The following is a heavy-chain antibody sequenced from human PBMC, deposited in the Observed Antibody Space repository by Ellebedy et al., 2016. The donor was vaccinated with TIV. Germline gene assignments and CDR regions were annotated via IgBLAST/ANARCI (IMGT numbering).Heavy chain of an antibody. J-gene: IGHJ6*02. CDR2: VNWNGADI. D-gene: IGHD1-26*01. Sequence: SLKISCAASGFIFESYAMHWVRQAPGKDLEWVSGVNWNGADIGYAASVKGRFTISRDNAKNSLYLEMNNLRGEDTALYYCAKDQGYSAGWSLGYCYYGMDVWGQGTTVTVSS. CDR1: GFIFESYA. CDR3: AKDQGYSAGWSLGYCYYGMDV. V-gene: IGHV3-9*01.